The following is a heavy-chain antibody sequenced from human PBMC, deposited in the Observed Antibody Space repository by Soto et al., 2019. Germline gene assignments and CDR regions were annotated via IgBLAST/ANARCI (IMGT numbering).Heavy chain of an antibody. CDR1: GFTFSSYS. Sequence: GGSLRLSCAASGFTFSSYSMNWVRQAPGKGLEWVSYISSSSSTIYYADSVKGRFTISRDNAKNSLYLQMNSLRDEDTAVYYCAREVVRWRPGYYGMDVWGQGTTVTVSS. CDR3: AREVVRWRPGYYGMDV. J-gene: IGHJ6*02. D-gene: IGHD2-15*01. V-gene: IGHV3-48*02. CDR2: ISSSSSTI.